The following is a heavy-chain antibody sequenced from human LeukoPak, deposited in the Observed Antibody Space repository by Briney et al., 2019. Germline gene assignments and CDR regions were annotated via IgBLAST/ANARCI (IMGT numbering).Heavy chain of an antibody. CDR1: GFTFSSYA. J-gene: IGHJ6*03. CDR2: ISGSGGST. D-gene: IGHD7-27*01. V-gene: IGHV3-23*01. Sequence: GGSLRLSCAASGFTFSSYAMSWVRQAPGKGLEWVSAISGSGGSTYYADSVKGRFTISRDNSKNTLYPQMNSLRAEDTAVYYCAKGTRSDWGSYMDVWGKGTTVTVSS. CDR3: AKGTRSDWGSYMDV.